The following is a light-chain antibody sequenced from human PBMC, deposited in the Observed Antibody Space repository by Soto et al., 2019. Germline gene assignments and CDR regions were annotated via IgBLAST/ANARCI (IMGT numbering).Light chain of an antibody. Sequence: QSVLTEPPSASGSAGQSVSISCTGTSKDVGGCSYVCWYQQEPGKAPKLMIYEVTKRPSGVPDRFSGSKSGNTASLTVSGLQAEDEADYYCSSHTGSSNFYVFGTGTKVTVL. V-gene: IGLV2-8*01. CDR3: SSHTGSSNFYV. CDR2: EVT. J-gene: IGLJ1*01. CDR1: SKDVGGCSY.